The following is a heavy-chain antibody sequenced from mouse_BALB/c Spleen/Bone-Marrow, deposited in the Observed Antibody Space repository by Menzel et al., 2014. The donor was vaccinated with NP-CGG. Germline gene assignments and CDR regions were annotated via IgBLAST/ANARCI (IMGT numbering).Heavy chain of an antibody. CDR2: IDPENSNT. J-gene: IGHJ2*01. CDR1: GFNIKDYY. Sequence: VQLKESGAELVRPGALVKLSCKASGFNIKDYYMHWVKRRPEQGLEWIGWIDPENSNTIYDPKFQGKASITADTSSNSAYLQLSSLTSEDTAVYYCTRTYSFDYWGQGTTLTVSS. CDR3: TRTYSFDY. V-gene: IGHV14-1*02.